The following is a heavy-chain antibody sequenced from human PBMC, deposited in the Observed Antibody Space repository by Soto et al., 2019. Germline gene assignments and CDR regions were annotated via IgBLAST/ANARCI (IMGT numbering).Heavy chain of an antibody. CDR1: GFTFSSYA. CDR2: IFSGGST. CDR3: ATFYDSSGYAPSYAFDI. D-gene: IGHD3-22*01. V-gene: IGHV3-53*04. J-gene: IGHJ3*02. Sequence: PGGSLRLSCAASGFTFSSYAMSWVRQAPGKGLEWVSDIFSGGSTYYADSVKGRFTISRHSSKNTLYLEMNSLRVEDTAVYYCATFYDSSGYAPSYAFDIWGQGTMVTVSS.